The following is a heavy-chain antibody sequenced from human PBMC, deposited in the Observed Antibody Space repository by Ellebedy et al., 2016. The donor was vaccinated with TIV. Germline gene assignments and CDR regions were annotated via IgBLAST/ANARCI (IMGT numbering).Heavy chain of an antibody. CDR1: GYTFTSYY. V-gene: IGHV1-46*01. J-gene: IGHJ4*02. D-gene: IGHD1-20*01. CDR2: INPSGGYT. Sequence: AASVKVSCKASGYTFTSYYMYWVRQAPGQGLEWMGTINPSGGYTTYAQKTQGRVTMTRDTSRSTVYRELNSLRSEDTAVYYCARGGGHNWNDAYHFDYWGQGTLVAVSS. CDR3: ARGGGHNWNDAYHFDY.